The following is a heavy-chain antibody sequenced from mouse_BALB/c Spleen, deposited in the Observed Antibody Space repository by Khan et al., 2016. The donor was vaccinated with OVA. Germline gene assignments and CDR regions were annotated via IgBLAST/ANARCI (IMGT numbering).Heavy chain of an antibody. CDR3: ASLAYYYNSEGFAY. Sequence: EVELVESGGDLVKPGGSLKLSCAASGFTFSTYGMSWVRQTPDKRLEWVATISSGGSYTYYPDNVKGRFTISRDNAKNPLYLQMSSLKSENTAMYYCASLAYYYNSEGFAYWGQGTLVTVSA. V-gene: IGHV5-6*01. D-gene: IGHD1-1*01. CDR1: GFTFSTYG. J-gene: IGHJ3*01. CDR2: ISSGGSYT.